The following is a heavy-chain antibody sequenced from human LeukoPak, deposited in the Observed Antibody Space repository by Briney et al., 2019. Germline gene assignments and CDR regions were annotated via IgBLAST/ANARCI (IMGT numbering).Heavy chain of an antibody. J-gene: IGHJ4*02. D-gene: IGHD3-10*01. CDR3: ASFLIGSGFDY. Sequence: SETLSLTCTVSGGSISSGSYYWSWIRQPAGKGPEWIGRIYTSGSTNYNPSLKSRVTISVDTSKNQFSLKLSSVTAADTAVYYCASFLIGSGFDYWGQGTLVTVSS. CDR2: IYTSGST. V-gene: IGHV4-61*02. CDR1: GGSISSGSYY.